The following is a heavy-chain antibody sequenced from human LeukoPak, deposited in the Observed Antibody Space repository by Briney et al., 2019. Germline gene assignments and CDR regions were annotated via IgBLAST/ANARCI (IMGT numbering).Heavy chain of an antibody. CDR2: IYYSGYT. V-gene: IGHV4-59*01. CDR3: ARISNWNDGYFDY. J-gene: IGHJ4*02. D-gene: IGHD1-1*01. Sequence: SETLSLTCTVSGGSINSYYWSWIRQPPGKGLEWIGYIYYSGYTNYNPSLKSRVTISVDTFKNQFSLKLSSVTAADTAVYYCARISNWNDGYFDYWGQGTLVFVSS. CDR1: GGSINSYY.